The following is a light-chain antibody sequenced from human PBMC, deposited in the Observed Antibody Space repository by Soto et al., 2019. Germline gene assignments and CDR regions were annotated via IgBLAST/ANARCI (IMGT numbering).Light chain of an antibody. CDR2: EGS. CDR1: SSDVGSYNL. Sequence: QSALTQPASVSGSPGQSITISCTGTSSDVGSYNLVSWYQQHPGKAPKLMIYEGSKRPSGVSNRFSGSKSGNTASLTISGLQAEDEADYYCCSYAGSSTVFGTGTKVT. J-gene: IGLJ1*01. CDR3: CSYAGSSTV. V-gene: IGLV2-23*03.